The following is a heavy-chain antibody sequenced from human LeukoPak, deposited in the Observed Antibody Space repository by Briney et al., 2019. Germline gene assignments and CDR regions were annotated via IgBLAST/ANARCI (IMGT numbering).Heavy chain of an antibody. V-gene: IGHV4-59*01. CDR1: GDSITSYY. CDR3: ARVVQRSGYYSFFYYYYMDV. J-gene: IGHJ6*03. Sequence: ASETLSLTCTVSGDSITSYYWSWIRQPPGKGLEWIGYIYYSGSTNYNPSLKSRVTISVDTSKNQFSLKLSSVTAADTAVYYCARVVQRSGYYSFFYYYYMDVWGKGTTVTVSS. D-gene: IGHD3-3*01. CDR2: IYYSGST.